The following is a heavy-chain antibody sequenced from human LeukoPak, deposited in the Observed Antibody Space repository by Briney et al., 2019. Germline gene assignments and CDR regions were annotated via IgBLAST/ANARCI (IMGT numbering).Heavy chain of an antibody. Sequence: PSETLSLTCTVSGGSISSYCWSWIRQPPGKGLEWIGYIYYSGSTNYNPSLKSRVTISVDTSKNQFSLKLSSVTAADTAVYYCARDSLGYSYGQIYYYYGMDVWGQGTTVTVSS. CDR3: ARDSLGYSYGQIYYYYGMDV. J-gene: IGHJ6*02. D-gene: IGHD5-18*01. V-gene: IGHV4-59*01. CDR2: IYYSGST. CDR1: GGSISSYC.